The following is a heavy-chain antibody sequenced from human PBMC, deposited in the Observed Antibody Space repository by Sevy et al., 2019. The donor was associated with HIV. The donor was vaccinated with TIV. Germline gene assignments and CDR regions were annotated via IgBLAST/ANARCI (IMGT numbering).Heavy chain of an antibody. Sequence: GGSLRLSCAASGFSFSTYAMSWVRQAPGKGLEWVSYISTSSSYTSYPDSVKGQFNISRVNAKNSLYLQMNSLRVEDTAVYYCARVRYNYGQKYFDYWGQGTLVTVSS. V-gene: IGHV3-11*06. CDR3: ARVRYNYGQKYFDY. D-gene: IGHD5-18*01. CDR1: GFSFSTYA. J-gene: IGHJ4*02. CDR2: ISTSSSYT.